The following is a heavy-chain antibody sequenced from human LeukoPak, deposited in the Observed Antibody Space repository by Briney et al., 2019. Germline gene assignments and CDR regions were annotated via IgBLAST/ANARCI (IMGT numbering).Heavy chain of an antibody. D-gene: IGHD4-11*01. CDR1: GFTFSNYY. CDR2: IREDGGQK. CDR3: VRDATVSFYYFYYMDV. J-gene: IGHJ6*03. V-gene: IGHV3-7*01. Sequence: VGSLRLSCTASGFTFSNYYISWVRQAPGKGRGWVANIREDGGQKNYVDYVKGRFTLARETGENSLSLQMHSLRAEDTAVYYCVRDATVSFYYFYYMDVWGNGTTVTVS.